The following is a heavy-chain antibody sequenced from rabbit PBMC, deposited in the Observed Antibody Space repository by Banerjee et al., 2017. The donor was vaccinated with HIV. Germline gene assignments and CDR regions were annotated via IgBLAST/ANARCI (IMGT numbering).Heavy chain of an antibody. V-gene: IGHV1S40*01. Sequence: QSLEESGGDLVKPGASLTLTCTASGFSFSSSYWICWVRQAPGKGLEWIGCINTGDGATWYARWVNGRFTISKASSTTVTLQMTSLTAADTATYFCARGLLIGDLWGPGTLVTVS. CDR2: INTGDGAT. CDR3: ARGLLIGDL. D-gene: IGHD4-2*01. CDR1: GFSFSSSYW. J-gene: IGHJ4*01.